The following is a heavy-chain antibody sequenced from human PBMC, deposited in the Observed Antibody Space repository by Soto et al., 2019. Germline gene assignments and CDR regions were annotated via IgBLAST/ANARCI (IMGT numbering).Heavy chain of an antibody. D-gene: IGHD1-26*01. CDR3: AAELEILVGANDAFAI. J-gene: IGHJ3*02. CDR2: IVVGSGNT. Sequence: QMQLVQSGPEVKKPGTSVKVSCKASGFTFTSSAVQWVRQARGQRLEWIGWIVVGSGNTNYAQKFQERVTITRDMSTSTAYMELSSLRSEDTAVYYCAAELEILVGANDAFAIWGQGTMVTVSS. V-gene: IGHV1-58*01. CDR1: GFTFTSSA.